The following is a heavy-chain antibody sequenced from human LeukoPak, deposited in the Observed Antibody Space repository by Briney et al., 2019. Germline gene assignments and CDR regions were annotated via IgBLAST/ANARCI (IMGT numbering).Heavy chain of an antibody. V-gene: IGHV4-34*01. CDR1: GGPLSGYS. CDR3: ARSGRYQIY. D-gene: IGHD3-16*02. J-gene: IGHJ4*02. CDR2: INDRGST. Sequence: SETLSLTCAIYGGPLSGYSWSWIRQPPGKGLEWIGEINDRGSTTYNPSLQSRPSMPLDTSRNQFSLTLGSVIAADKAVYFCARSGRYQIYWGQGTRDTVSS.